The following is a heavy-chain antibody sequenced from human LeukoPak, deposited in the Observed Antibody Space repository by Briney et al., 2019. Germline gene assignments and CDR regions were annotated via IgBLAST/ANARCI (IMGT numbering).Heavy chain of an antibody. J-gene: IGHJ5*02. CDR1: GGSISSYY. V-gene: IGHV4-4*07. Sequence: SETLSLTCAVYGGSISSYYWSWIRQPAGKGLEWIGRIYTGESTNYNPSLKSRVTMSVDTSKNQFSLKLSSVTAADTAVYYCARDTAERYTSGWLWFDPWGQGTLVTVSS. CDR2: IYTGEST. D-gene: IGHD6-19*01. CDR3: ARDTAERYTSGWLWFDP.